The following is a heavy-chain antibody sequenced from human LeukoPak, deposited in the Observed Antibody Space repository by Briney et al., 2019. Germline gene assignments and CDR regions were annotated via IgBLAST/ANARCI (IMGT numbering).Heavy chain of an antibody. J-gene: IGHJ4*02. CDR1: GYSISSGYY. Sequence: SETLSLTCAVFGYSISSGYYWGWIRQPPGKGLEWIGSIYHSGSTYYNPSLKSRVTISVDTSKNQFSLKLSSVTAADTAVYYCASTVPIILTFDYWGQGTLVTVSS. V-gene: IGHV4-38-2*01. CDR3: ASTVPIILTFDY. CDR2: IYHSGST. D-gene: IGHD4-11*01.